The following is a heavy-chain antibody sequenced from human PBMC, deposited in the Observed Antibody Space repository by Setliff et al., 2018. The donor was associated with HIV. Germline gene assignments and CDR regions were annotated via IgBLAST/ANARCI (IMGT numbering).Heavy chain of an antibody. J-gene: IGHJ6*03. CDR1: GGTFSSYA. CDR3: ARAWSDYYRGEYYDMDV. D-gene: IGHD3-3*01. V-gene: IGHV1-69*13. Sequence: SVKVSCKASGGTFSSYAISWVRQAPGQGLEWMGGIIPIFGTANYAQKFQGRVTITADESTSTAYMELSSLRSEDTAVYYCARAWSDYYRGEYYDMDVWGKGTTVTVSS. CDR2: IIPIFGTA.